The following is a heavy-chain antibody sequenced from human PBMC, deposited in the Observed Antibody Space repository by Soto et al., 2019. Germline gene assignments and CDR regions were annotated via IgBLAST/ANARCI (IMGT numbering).Heavy chain of an antibody. Sequence: ESGGGLVKPGGSLRLSCAVSGFTFRSYSMIWVRQAPGKGLEWVSSISASTRYIYYADSVKVRFTISRDNAKNSLYLQMDTLRAEDTAVYYCARDRVVWNVGDAFDIWGQGTMVTVSS. D-gene: IGHD1-1*01. CDR1: GFTFRSYS. J-gene: IGHJ3*02. V-gene: IGHV3-21*01. CDR3: ARDRVVWNVGDAFDI. CDR2: ISASTRYI.